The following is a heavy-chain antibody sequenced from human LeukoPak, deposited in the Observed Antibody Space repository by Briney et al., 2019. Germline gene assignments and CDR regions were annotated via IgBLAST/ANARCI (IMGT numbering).Heavy chain of an antibody. CDR2: IRYDGSNK. CDR1: GFTFSSYA. CDR3: AKGGYSYGHYFIPYYYYYMDV. V-gene: IGHV3-30*02. J-gene: IGHJ6*03. D-gene: IGHD5-18*01. Sequence: PGGSLRLSCAASGFTFSSYAMSWVRQAPGKGLEWVAFIRYDGSNKYYADSVKGRFTISRDNSKNTLYLQMNSLRAEDTAVYYCAKGGYSYGHYFIPYYYYYMDVWGKGTTVTISS.